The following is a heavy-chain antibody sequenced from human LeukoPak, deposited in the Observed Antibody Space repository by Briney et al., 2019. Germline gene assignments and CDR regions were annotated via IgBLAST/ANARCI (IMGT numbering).Heavy chain of an antibody. CDR2: IYTSGST. CDR1: GGSISSYY. V-gene: IGHV4-4*07. D-gene: IGHD3-10*01. J-gene: IGHJ5*02. Sequence: PSETLSLTCTVSGGSISSYYWSWIRQPAGKGLEWLGRIYTSGSTSYNPSLKSRVTMSVDTSKNQFSLKLSSVTAADTAVYYCARDLGTRGDNWFDPWGQGTLVTVSS. CDR3: ARDLGTRGDNWFDP.